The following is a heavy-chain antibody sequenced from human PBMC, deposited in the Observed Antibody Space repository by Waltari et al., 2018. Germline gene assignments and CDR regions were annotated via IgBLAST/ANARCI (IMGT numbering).Heavy chain of an antibody. Sequence: QVQLQQWGAGLLKPSETLSLTCAVYGGSFSGYYWSWFRQPPGKGLEWIGEINHSGSTNYNPSLKSRVTISVDTSKNQFSLKLSSVTAADTAVYYCARGGRITIFGVNYWGQGTLVTVSS. CDR1: GGSFSGYY. CDR3: ARGGRITIFGVNY. J-gene: IGHJ4*02. V-gene: IGHV4-34*01. D-gene: IGHD3-3*01. CDR2: INHSGST.